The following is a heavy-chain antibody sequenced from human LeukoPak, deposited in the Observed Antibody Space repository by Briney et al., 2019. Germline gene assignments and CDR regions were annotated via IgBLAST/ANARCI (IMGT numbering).Heavy chain of an antibody. CDR2: ISHSGST. CDR1: GGSFSGYY. J-gene: IGHJ6*02. V-gene: IGHV4-34*01. Sequence: SETLSLTCAVYGGSFSGYYWSWIRQPPGKGLEWIGEISHSGSTNYNPSLKSRVTISVDTSKNQFSLKLSSVTAADTAVYYCARGSSHSSSSGRRSYYYYGMDVWGQGTTVTVSS. D-gene: IGHD6-6*01. CDR3: ARGSSHSSSSGRRSYYYYGMDV.